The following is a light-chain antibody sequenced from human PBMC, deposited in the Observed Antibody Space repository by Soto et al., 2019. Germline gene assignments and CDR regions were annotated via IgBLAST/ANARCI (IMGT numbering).Light chain of an antibody. CDR3: QQYGISTRT. Sequence: IMSTQSPCTLSLTTGERATLSCRASQIISISYLAWYQQKPGQAPRLLIYGASTRATGIPDRFTGRGSGTDFSLTISRLEHEDFAVYYCQQYGISTRTFGQGTKVDI. V-gene: IGKV3-20*01. CDR1: QIISISY. J-gene: IGKJ1*01. CDR2: GAS.